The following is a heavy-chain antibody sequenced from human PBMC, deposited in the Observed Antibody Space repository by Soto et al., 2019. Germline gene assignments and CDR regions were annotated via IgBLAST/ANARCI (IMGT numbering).Heavy chain of an antibody. J-gene: IGHJ5*02. CDR1: GGSISSSSYY. V-gene: IGHV4-39*01. Sequence: SETLSLTCTVSGGSISSSSYYWGWIRQPPGKGLEWIGSIYYSGSTYYNPSLKSRVTISVDTSKNQFSLKLSSVTAADTAVYYCERHSYYEVGHWGQGTLVTVSS. CDR2: IYYSGST. D-gene: IGHD3-22*01. CDR3: ERHSYYEVGH.